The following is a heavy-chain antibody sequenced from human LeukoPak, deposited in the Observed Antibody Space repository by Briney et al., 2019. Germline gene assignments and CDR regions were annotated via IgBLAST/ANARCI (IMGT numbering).Heavy chain of an antibody. V-gene: IGHV3-21*01. CDR1: GFTFSSYS. J-gene: IGHJ5*02. Sequence: GGSLRLSCVVSGFTFSSYSMNWVRQAPGKGLEWVSSIRSSSSYIYYADSVKGRFTISRDNAKNSLYLQMNSLRAEDTAVYYCARVSKDWFDPWGQGTLVTVSS. CDR3: ARVSKDWFDP. CDR2: IRSSSSYI.